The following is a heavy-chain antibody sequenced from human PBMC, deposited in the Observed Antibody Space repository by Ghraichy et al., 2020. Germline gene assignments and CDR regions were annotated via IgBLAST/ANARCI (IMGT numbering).Heavy chain of an antibody. CDR2: INHSGST. Sequence: SQTLSLTCAVYGGSFSGYYWSWIRQPPGKGLEWIGEINHSGSTNYNPSLKSRVTISVDTSKNQFSLKLSSVTAADTAVYYCARGRPAAILYYYYYMDVWGKGTTVTVSS. CDR3: ARGRPAAILYYYYYMDV. V-gene: IGHV4-34*01. J-gene: IGHJ6*03. CDR1: GGSFSGYY. D-gene: IGHD2-2*02.